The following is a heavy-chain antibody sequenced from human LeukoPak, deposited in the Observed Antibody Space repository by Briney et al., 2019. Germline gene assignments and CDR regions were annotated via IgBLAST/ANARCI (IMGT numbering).Heavy chain of an antibody. V-gene: IGHV1-18*04. D-gene: IGHD3-10*01. J-gene: IGHJ4*02. CDR3: ARDVRVVRGVLDY. Sequence: GESLKISCKGSGYSFTSYWIGWVRQAPGQGLEWMGWISAYNGNTNYAQKLQGRVTMTTDTSTSTAYMELRSLRSDDTAVYYCARDVRVVRGVLDYWGQGTLVTVSS. CDR1: GYSFTSYW. CDR2: ISAYNGNT.